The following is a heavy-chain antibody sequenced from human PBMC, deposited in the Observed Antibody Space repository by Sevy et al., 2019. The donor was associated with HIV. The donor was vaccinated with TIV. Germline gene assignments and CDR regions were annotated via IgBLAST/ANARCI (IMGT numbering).Heavy chain of an antibody. CDR2: FDPEDGET. J-gene: IGHJ4*02. CDR1: GSTLSRLS. V-gene: IGHV1-24*01. Sequence: PSVKVSCKVSGSTLSRLSMHWVRQVPGKGLEWMGSFDPEDGETIYARKFQGRVSMTEDTSTDTAYMELSSLRSEDTAVYYCATTKDYYESYGSPFDYWGQGTLVTVSS. CDR3: ATTKDYYESYGSPFDY. D-gene: IGHD3-22*01.